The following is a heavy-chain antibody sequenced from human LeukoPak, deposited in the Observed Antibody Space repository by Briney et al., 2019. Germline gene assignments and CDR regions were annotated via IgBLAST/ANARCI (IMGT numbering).Heavy chain of an antibody. CDR2: ISAYNGNT. D-gene: IGHD3-22*01. CDR1: GYTFTSYG. CDR3: ARDYHDSSGYYYNGAFDI. J-gene: IGHJ3*02. V-gene: IGHV1-18*01. Sequence: ASVKVSCKASGYTFTSYGISWVRQAPGQGLEWMGWISAYNGNTNYAQKLQGRVTMTTDTSTSTAYMELRSLRSDGTAVYYCARDYHDSSGYYYNGAFDIWGQGTMVTVSS.